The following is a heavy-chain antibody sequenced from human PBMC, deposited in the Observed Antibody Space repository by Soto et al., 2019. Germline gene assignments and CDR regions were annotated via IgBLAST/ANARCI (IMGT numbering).Heavy chain of an antibody. J-gene: IGHJ6*02. CDR2: ISYDGSNK. Sequence: GGSLRLSCSASGFTFRSYAMHWVRQAPGKGLEWVAVISYDGSNKYYADSVKGRFTISRDNSKNTLYLQMNSLRAEDTAVYYCARDRSITTYYGMDVWGQGTTVTVSS. V-gene: IGHV3-30-3*01. CDR3: ARDRSITTYYGMDV. D-gene: IGHD3-3*01. CDR1: GFTFRSYA.